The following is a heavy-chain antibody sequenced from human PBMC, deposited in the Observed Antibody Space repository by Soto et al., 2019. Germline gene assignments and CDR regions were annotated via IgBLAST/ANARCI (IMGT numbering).Heavy chain of an antibody. CDR1: GFTFSSYA. V-gene: IGHV3-23*01. CDR3: ALWTYYYGSESLAPHFDY. D-gene: IGHD3-10*01. Sequence: GGSLRLSCAASGFTFSSYAMSWVRQAPAKGLEWVSAISGSGGSTYYADSVKGRFTISRDNSKNTLYLQMNSLRAEDTAVYYCALWTYYYGSESLAPHFDYWGQGTLVTVSS. J-gene: IGHJ4*02. CDR2: ISGSGGST.